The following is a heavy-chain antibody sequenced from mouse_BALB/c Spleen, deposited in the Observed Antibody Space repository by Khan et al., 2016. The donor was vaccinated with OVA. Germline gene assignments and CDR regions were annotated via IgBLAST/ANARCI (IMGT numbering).Heavy chain of an antibody. Sequence: EVELVESGGDLVKPGGSLKLSCAVSGFTFSSYVMPWVRQTPEKRLEWVASISSGGTPAYPDSLKGRLTISIDNAKNIMYLQMSSLESEDTAIYYCVNEAYKYDEYYFDYWGQGTTLTVSS. CDR3: VNEAYKYDEYYFDY. J-gene: IGHJ2*01. V-gene: IGHV5-6-5*01. CDR2: ISSGGTP. CDR1: GFTFSSYV. D-gene: IGHD2-14*01.